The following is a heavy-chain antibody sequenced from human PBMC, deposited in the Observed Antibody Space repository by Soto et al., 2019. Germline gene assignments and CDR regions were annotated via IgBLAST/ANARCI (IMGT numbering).Heavy chain of an antibody. D-gene: IGHD2-15*01. CDR2: IYHSGST. V-gene: IGHV4-4*02. CDR1: SGSISSSNW. CDR3: ASKGVVVVAAPYAFDI. J-gene: IGHJ3*02. Sequence: QVQLQESGPGLVKPSGTLSLTCAVSSGSISSSNWWSWVRQPPGKGLEWIGEIYHSGSTNYNPSLKSRVTILVDKSKNQVSLKLSSVTAADTAVYYCASKGVVVVAAPYAFDIWGQGTMVTVSS.